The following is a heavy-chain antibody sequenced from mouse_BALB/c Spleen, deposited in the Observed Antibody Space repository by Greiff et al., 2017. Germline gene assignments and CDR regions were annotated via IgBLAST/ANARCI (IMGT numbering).Heavy chain of an antibody. Sequence: VQLQQSGGGLVKPGGSLKLSCAASGFAFSSYDMSWVRQTPEKRLEWVAYISSGGGSTYYPDTVKDRFTISRDNAKNTLYLQMSSLKSEDTAMYYCARASITTATWFAYWGQGTLVTVSA. J-gene: IGHJ3*01. CDR2: ISSGGGST. D-gene: IGHD1-2*01. CDR3: ARASITTATWFAY. CDR1: GFAFSSYD. V-gene: IGHV5-12-1*01.